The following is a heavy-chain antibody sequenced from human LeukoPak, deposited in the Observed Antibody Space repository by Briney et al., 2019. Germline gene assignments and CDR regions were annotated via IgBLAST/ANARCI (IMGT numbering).Heavy chain of an antibody. V-gene: IGHV4-34*01. J-gene: IGHJ1*01. Sequence: SETLSLTCAVYGGSFSDYFWTWVRESRGKGLEWIAEIYRGNTNYNPSLKSRATTSVDTSKDQFSLRLSSVTAADTAVYYCARGDADCWECFHHWGQGTLVTVSS. CDR2: IYRGNT. D-gene: IGHD2-21*02. CDR1: GGSFSDYF. CDR3: ARGDADCWECFHH.